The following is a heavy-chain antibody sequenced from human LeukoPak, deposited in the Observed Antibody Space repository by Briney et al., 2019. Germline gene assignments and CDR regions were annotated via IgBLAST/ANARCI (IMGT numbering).Heavy chain of an antibody. D-gene: IGHD6-19*01. CDR3: ARDSKKQWLVSGYYFDY. Sequence: GGSLRLSCAASGFTFSSYGMHWVRQAPGKGLEWVAVIWYDGSNKYYADSVKGRFTISRDNSKNTLYLQMNSLRAEDTAVYYCARDSKKQWLVSGYYFDYWGQGTLVTVSS. CDR2: IWYDGSNK. CDR1: GFTFSSYG. J-gene: IGHJ4*02. V-gene: IGHV3-33*01.